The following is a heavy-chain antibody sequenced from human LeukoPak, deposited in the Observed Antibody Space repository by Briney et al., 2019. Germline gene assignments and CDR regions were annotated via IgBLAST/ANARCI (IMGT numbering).Heavy chain of an antibody. D-gene: IGHD3-3*01. CDR1: GFTFSSYS. J-gene: IGHJ6*03. V-gene: IGHV3-21*01. Sequence: GGSLRLSCAASGFTFSSYSMNWVRQAPGKGLEWVSFISSSSTYIYYADSMKGRFTISRDDAKSSLYLQMNSLRAEDTAVYYCARAPAMILRPNYMDVWGKGTTVTVSS. CDR3: ARAPAMILRPNYMDV. CDR2: ISSSSTYI.